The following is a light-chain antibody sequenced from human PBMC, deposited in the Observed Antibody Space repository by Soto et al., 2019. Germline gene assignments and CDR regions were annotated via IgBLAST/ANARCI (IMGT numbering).Light chain of an antibody. J-gene: IGKJ1*01. CDR2: DSA. CDR3: QHNIGEGRS. CDR1: QIVSSG. Sequence: IVVTKFSASLAPTIGDRVTXSCRASQIVSSGVLWYQHRPGQAPSLLIYDSAGGAAGSPARFSGSGYATELTLTIRGLQTEDFANYFCQHNIGEGRSCGRGNKV. V-gene: IGKV3-15*01.